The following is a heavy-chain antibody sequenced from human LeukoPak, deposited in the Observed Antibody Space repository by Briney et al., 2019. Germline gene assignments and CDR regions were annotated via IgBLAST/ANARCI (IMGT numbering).Heavy chain of an antibody. CDR1: GFTFSDYY. D-gene: IGHD5-24*01. Sequence: GSLRLSCAASGFTFSDYYMSWIRQAPGKGLEWVSYISSSGSTIYYADSVKGRFTISRDNAKNSLYLQMNSLRAEDTAVYYCAKDGDRDGYITYFDYWGQGTLVTVSS. V-gene: IGHV3-11*01. CDR2: ISSSGSTI. J-gene: IGHJ4*02. CDR3: AKDGDRDGYITYFDY.